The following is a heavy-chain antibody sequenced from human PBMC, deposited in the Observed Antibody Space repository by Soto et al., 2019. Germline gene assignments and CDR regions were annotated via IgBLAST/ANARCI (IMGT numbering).Heavy chain of an antibody. CDR1: GFTLSSYW. V-gene: IGHV3-74*01. CDR2: INSDGSST. CDR3: TSGPPMYCSSNSCYASPFDY. D-gene: IGHD2-2*01. Sequence: GGSLRLSCAASGFTLSSYWMHWVRQAPGKGLVWVSRINSDGSSTSYADSVKGRFTISRDNAKNTLYLQMNSLRAEDTAVYYCTSGPPMYCSSNSCYASPFDYWGQGTLVTVSS. J-gene: IGHJ4*01.